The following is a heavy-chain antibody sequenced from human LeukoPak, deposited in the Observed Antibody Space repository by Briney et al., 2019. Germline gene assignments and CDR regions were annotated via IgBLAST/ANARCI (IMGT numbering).Heavy chain of an antibody. D-gene: IGHD6-6*01. Sequence: PGGSLRLSCAASGFTFSSYGMSWVRQAPGKGLEWVSTISSSGGTTYYADSVKGRFTISRDISKNTLYLQMNSLSAEDTAVYYCAKDGMYSSSSPYYFDYWGQGTLVTVSS. CDR1: GFTFSSYG. CDR3: AKDGMYSSSSPYYFDY. V-gene: IGHV3-23*01. J-gene: IGHJ4*02. CDR2: ISSSGGTT.